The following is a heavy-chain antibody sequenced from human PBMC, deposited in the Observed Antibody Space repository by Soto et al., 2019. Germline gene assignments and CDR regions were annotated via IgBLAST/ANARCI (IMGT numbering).Heavy chain of an antibody. V-gene: IGHV1-18*01. Sequence: QVQLVQSGAEVKKPGASVKVSCKASGYTFTSYGISWVRQAPGQGLEWMGWISAYNGNTNYAQKLQARVTMTTDTSTSTAYMELRSLRSDDTAVYYCARVACSGSCYSRGWFDPWGQGTLVTVSS. CDR1: GYTFTSYG. CDR2: ISAYNGNT. CDR3: ARVACSGSCYSRGWFDP. J-gene: IGHJ5*02. D-gene: IGHD2-15*01.